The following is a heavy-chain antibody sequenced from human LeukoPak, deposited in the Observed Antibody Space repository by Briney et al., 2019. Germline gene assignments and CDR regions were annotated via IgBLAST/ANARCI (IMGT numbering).Heavy chain of an antibody. CDR1: GYTLTELP. CDR3: ATVTSGGYYVGIVRPIDY. Sequence: GASVKVSCKVSGYTLTELPIHWVRQAPGKGLEWMGGFDPDGGETVYAQMFQGRVTMTEDKSSDTASMELSSPGSEDTAVYYCATVTSGGYYVGIVRPIDYWGQGTLVAVSS. V-gene: IGHV1-24*01. CDR2: FDPDGGET. D-gene: IGHD1-26*01. J-gene: IGHJ4*02.